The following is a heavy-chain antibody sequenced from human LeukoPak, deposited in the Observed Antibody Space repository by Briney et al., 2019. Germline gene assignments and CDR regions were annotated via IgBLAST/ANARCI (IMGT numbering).Heavy chain of an antibody. Sequence: TGGSLRLSCAASGFTFGSYAMHWVRQAPGKGLEWVAVISYDGSNKYYADSVEGRFTISRDNSKNTLYLQMNSLRAEDTAVYYCARDSYYDSSGYSDFDYWGQGTLVTVSS. CDR2: ISYDGSNK. J-gene: IGHJ4*02. CDR1: GFTFGSYA. D-gene: IGHD3-22*01. CDR3: ARDSYYDSSGYSDFDY. V-gene: IGHV3-30-3*01.